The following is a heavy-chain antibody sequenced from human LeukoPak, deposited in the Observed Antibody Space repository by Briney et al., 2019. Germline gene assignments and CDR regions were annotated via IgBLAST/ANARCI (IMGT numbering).Heavy chain of an antibody. Sequence: TGGSLRLSCAASGFTFSSYSMNWVRPAPGKGLEWVSYISSSSSTIYYADSVKGRFTISRDNAKNSLYLRMNSLRAEDTAVYYCARGPYGYFDYWGQGTLVTVSS. V-gene: IGHV3-48*01. CDR3: ARGPYGYFDY. CDR2: ISSSSSTI. CDR1: GFTFSSYS. D-gene: IGHD2-8*01. J-gene: IGHJ4*02.